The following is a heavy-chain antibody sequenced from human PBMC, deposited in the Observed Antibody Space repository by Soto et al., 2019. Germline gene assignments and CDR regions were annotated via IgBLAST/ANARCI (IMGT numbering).Heavy chain of an antibody. CDR3: ARDFWSGYYFHYYGMDV. Sequence: ASVEVSCKDSGYTFTSYDINWVRQDTEQGLEWMGWMNPNSGNTGYAQKFQGRVTMTRNTSISTAYMELSSLRSEDTAVYYCARDFWSGYYFHYYGMDVWGQGTTVTVS. D-gene: IGHD3-3*01. V-gene: IGHV1-8*01. CDR2: MNPNSGNT. J-gene: IGHJ6*02. CDR1: GYTFTSYD.